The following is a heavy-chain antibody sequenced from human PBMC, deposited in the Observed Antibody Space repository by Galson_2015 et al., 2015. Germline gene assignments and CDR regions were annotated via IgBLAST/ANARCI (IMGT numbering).Heavy chain of an antibody. CDR3: AHSFPEYSSGWFDAFDI. Sequence: PALVKPTQTLTLTCTFSGFSLSTSGVGVGWIRQPPGKALEWLALIYWDDDKRYSPSLKSRLTITKDTSKNQVVLTMTNMDPVDTATYHCAHSFPEYSSGWFDAFDIWGQGTMVTVSS. CDR1: GFSLSTSGVG. CDR2: IYWDDDK. D-gene: IGHD6-19*01. V-gene: IGHV2-5*02. J-gene: IGHJ3*02.